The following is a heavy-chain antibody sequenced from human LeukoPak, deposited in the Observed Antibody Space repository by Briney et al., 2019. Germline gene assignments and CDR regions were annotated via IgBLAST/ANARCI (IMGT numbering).Heavy chain of an antibody. V-gene: IGHV3-30*02. CDR3: AKDLVLIAAAPGWFDP. D-gene: IGHD6-13*01. CDR1: GFSVSNNY. J-gene: IGHJ5*02. CDR2: IRYDGSNK. Sequence: GGSLRLSCVPSGFSVSNNYMSWVRQAPGKGLEWVAFIRYDGSNKYYADSVKGRFTISRDNSKNTLYLQMNSLRAEDTAVYYCAKDLVLIAAAPGWFDPWGQGTLVTVSS.